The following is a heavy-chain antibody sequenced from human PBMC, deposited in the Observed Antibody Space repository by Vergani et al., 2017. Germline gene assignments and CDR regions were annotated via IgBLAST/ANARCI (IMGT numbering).Heavy chain of an antibody. J-gene: IGHJ4*02. V-gene: IGHV4-39*01. D-gene: IGHD2-2*02. CDR2: IYYSGST. CDR1: GGSISSSSYY. Sequence: QVQLQQWGAGLLKPSETLSLTCTVSGGSISSSSYYWGWIRQPPGKGLEWIGSIYYSGSTYYNPSLKSRVTISVDTSKNQFSLKLSSVTAADTAVYYCARGGDIVVVPAAISEIGITGTRGEFDYWGQGTLVTVSS. CDR3: ARGGDIVVVPAAISEIGITGTRGEFDY.